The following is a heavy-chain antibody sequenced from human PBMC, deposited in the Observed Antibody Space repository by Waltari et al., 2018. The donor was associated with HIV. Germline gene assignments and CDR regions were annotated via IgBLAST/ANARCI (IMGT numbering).Heavy chain of an antibody. V-gene: IGHV4-39*01. CDR3: ARRGDGFNQHARLDH. Sequence: QLHLQESGPGLVKPSETLALTCTVSGGSITRNDFYWAWIRQPPRKGLEWIGRMYNSGTTDANPSLKSRVSMSRDTSKNRCSLRLHSVTAADTAIYYCARRGDGFNQHARLDHWGPGTLVTVSS. CDR1: GGSITRNDFY. D-gene: IGHD2-2*01. CDR2: MYNSGTT. J-gene: IGHJ4*02.